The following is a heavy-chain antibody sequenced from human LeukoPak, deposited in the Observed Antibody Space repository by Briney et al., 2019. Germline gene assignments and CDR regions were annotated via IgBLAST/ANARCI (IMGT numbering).Heavy chain of an antibody. CDR1: GITLSNYG. Sequence: GGSLRLSCAVSGITLSNYGMSWVRQAPGKGLEWVAGISGSGGRTNYADSVKGRFTVTRDNPKNTLYLQMNSLRAEDTAVYFCAKRGVVIRVILVGFHKEANYFDSWGQGALVTVSS. J-gene: IGHJ4*02. V-gene: IGHV3-23*01. D-gene: IGHD3-22*01. CDR2: ISGSGGRT. CDR3: AKRGVVIRVILVGFHKEANYFDS.